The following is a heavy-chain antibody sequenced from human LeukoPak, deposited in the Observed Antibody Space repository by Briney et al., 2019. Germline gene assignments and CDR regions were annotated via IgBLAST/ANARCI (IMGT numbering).Heavy chain of an antibody. J-gene: IGHJ4*02. V-gene: IGHV3-74*01. CDR2: VNSDGTGT. CDR3: ARGGAARPDY. D-gene: IGHD6-6*01. CDR1: GFTFSSYW. Sequence: GGSLRLSCAASGFTFSSYWMHWVRQAPGKGLVWVSRVNSDGTGTTYADSVKGRFTISRDNARNSVFLQMNSPRAEDTAVYYCARGGAARPDYWGQGTLVTVSS.